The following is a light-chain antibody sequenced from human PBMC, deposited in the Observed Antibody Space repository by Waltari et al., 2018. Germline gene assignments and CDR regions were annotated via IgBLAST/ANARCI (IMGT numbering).Light chain of an antibody. J-gene: IGLJ2*01. Sequence: QSALTQPASVSGSPGQSITITCTGTSRDVGGYNYHSSYQHQPGKAPKLIIYEVSNRPSGVSNRFSGSKSGNTASLTISGLQAEDEGDYYCTSYTSSSISHVLFGGGTKLSVL. CDR1: SRDVGGYNY. CDR2: EVS. CDR3: TSYTSSSISHVL. V-gene: IGLV2-14*01.